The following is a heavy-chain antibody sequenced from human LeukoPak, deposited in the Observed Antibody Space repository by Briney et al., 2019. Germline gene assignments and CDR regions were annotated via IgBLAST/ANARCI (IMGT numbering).Heavy chain of an antibody. Sequence: SETLSPTCTVSGGSISSYYWSWIRQPPGKGLEWIGYIYYSGSTNYNPSLKSRVTISVDTSKNQFSLKLSSVTAADTAVYYCARVVKDYGGNSGWFDPWGQGTLVTVSS. CDR3: ARVVKDYGGNSGWFDP. J-gene: IGHJ5*02. V-gene: IGHV4-59*01. CDR1: GGSISSYY. D-gene: IGHD4-23*01. CDR2: IYYSGST.